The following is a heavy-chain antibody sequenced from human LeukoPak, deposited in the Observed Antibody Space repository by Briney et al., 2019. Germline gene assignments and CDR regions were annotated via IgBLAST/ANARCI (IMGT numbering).Heavy chain of an antibody. CDR2: ICSSSSYI. J-gene: IGHJ4*02. CDR3: ARRRSSDY. Sequence: GGSLRLSCAASGFTVNSNYMNWVRQAPGKGLEWVSSICSSSSYIYYADSVKGRFTISRDNAKNSLYLQMNSLRAEDTAVYYCARRRSSDYWGQGTLVTVSS. D-gene: IGHD6-6*01. CDR1: GFTVNSNY. V-gene: IGHV3-21*01.